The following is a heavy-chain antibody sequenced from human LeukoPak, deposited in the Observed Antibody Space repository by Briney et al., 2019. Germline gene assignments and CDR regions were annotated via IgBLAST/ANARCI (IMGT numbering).Heavy chain of an antibody. CDR3: ARTRYCSGGSCRLLGY. Sequence: GGSLRLSCAASGFTFSSYSMNWVRQAPGKGLEWVSSISSSSSYIYYADSVKGRFTISRDNAKNSLYLQMNSLRAEDTAVYYCARTRYCSGGSCRLLGYWGQGTLVTVSS. V-gene: IGHV3-21*01. CDR1: GFTFSSYS. J-gene: IGHJ4*02. CDR2: ISSSSSYI. D-gene: IGHD2-15*01.